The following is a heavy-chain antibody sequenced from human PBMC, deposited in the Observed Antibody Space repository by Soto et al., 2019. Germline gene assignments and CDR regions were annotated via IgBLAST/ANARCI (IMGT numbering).Heavy chain of an antibody. Sequence: PSVTLSLTCTVSGGSISSGDYYWSWIRQPPGKGLEWIGYIYYSGSTYYNPSLKSRVTISVDTSKNQFSLKLSSVTAADTAVYYCARDPYSNYAPYGMDVWGQGTTVTVSS. V-gene: IGHV4-30-4*01. CDR2: IYYSGST. J-gene: IGHJ6*02. CDR3: ARDPYSNYAPYGMDV. D-gene: IGHD4-4*01. CDR1: GGSISSGDYY.